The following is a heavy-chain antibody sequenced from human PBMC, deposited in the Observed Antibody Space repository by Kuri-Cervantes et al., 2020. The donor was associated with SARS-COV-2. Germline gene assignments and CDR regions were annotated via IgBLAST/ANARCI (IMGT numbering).Heavy chain of an antibody. CDR2: VSINSYTI. V-gene: IGHV3-48*02. Sequence: GESLKISCTASGFTFSSHSMNWVRQTPGQGLEWVSYVSINSYTIYYANAVKGRFTISRDDAKNSLYLQMNSLRDEDTGIYYCARDSRYGGYNKLVDYWGQGTLVTVSS. CDR3: ARDSRYGGYNKLVDY. J-gene: IGHJ4*02. D-gene: IGHD5-12*01. CDR1: GFTFSSHS.